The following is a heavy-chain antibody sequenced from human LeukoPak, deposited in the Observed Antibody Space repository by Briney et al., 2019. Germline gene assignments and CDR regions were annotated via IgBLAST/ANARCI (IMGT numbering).Heavy chain of an antibody. CDR3: ARGYQHTGAFDI. D-gene: IGHD2-2*01. CDR1: GFTFSSYA. Sequence: GSLRLSCAASGFTFSSYAVSWIRQPPGKGLEWIGEINHSGSTNYNPSLKSRVTISVDTSKNQFSLKLSSVTAADTAVYYCARGYQHTGAFDIWGQGTMVTVSS. CDR2: INHSGST. J-gene: IGHJ3*02. V-gene: IGHV4-34*01.